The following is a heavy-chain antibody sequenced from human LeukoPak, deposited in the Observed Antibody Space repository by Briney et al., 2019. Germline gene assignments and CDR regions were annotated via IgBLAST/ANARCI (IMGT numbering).Heavy chain of an antibody. D-gene: IGHD4-23*01. V-gene: IGHV3-48*04. Sequence: GGSLRLSCAASGFAFSSYSMNWVRQAPGKGLEWVSYISSSGSTIYYADSVKGRFTISRDNAKNSLYLQMNSLRAEDTAVYYCARVMRHGGNFFDYWGQGTLVTVSS. CDR2: ISSSGSTI. J-gene: IGHJ4*02. CDR3: ARVMRHGGNFFDY. CDR1: GFAFSSYS.